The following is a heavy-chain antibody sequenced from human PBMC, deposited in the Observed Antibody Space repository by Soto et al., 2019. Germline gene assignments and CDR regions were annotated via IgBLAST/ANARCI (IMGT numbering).Heavy chain of an antibody. Sequence: SVKVSCKASGFTFTSSAVQWVRQARGQRLEWIGWIVVGSGNTNYAQKFQERVTITRDMSTSTAYMELSSLRSEDTAVYYCAAEEGATHPTPWLWGQRTLVTVSS. D-gene: IGHD1-26*01. V-gene: IGHV1-58*01. J-gene: IGHJ4*02. CDR1: GFTFTSSA. CDR3: AAEEGATHPTPWL. CDR2: IVVGSGNT.